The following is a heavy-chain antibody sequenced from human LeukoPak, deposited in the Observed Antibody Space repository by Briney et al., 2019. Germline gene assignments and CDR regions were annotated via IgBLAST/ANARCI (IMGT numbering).Heavy chain of an antibody. D-gene: IGHD3-22*01. V-gene: IGHV1-2*02. J-gene: IGHJ4*02. Sequence: ASVKVSCKSSGNTFTGYYIHWVRQAPGQGLEWMGWINPNSGDTKYAQKFQGRVTVTRDKSISTAYMELSRLTSDDTAVYYCARGYDSGGYYLPDHWGQGTLVTVSS. CDR2: INPNSGDT. CDR1: GNTFTGYY. CDR3: ARGYDSGGYYLPDH.